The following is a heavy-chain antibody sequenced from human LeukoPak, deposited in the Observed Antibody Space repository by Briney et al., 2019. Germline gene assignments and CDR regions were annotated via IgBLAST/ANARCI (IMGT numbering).Heavy chain of an antibody. V-gene: IGHV3-7*01. CDR3: ARPVEYNSGWDNFDY. CDR1: VYTFSSYW. Sequence: TGGSQRLSCTPSVYTFSSYWMNCVRHAPEEGLEWVANIKQGGSEKYYVDYVTGGFTSSRDNAKNSLYLQMNSLRAEDTAVYYCARPVEYNSGWDNFDYWGQGTLVTVSS. CDR2: IKQGGSEK. J-gene: IGHJ4*02. D-gene: IGHD6-19*01.